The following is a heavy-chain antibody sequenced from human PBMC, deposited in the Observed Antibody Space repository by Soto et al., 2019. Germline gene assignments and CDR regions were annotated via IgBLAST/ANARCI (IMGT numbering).Heavy chain of an antibody. CDR3: ARDRGVYDILTGYDYYYYGMDV. CDR1: GGSISSGGYY. J-gene: IGHJ6*02. Sequence: PSETLSLTCTVSGGSISSGGYYWSWILQHPGKGLEWIGYIYYSGSTYYNPSLKSRVTISVDTSKNQFSLKLSSVTAADTAVYYCARDRGVYDILTGYDYYYYGMDVWGQGTTVTVSS. D-gene: IGHD3-9*01. CDR2: IYYSGST. V-gene: IGHV4-31*03.